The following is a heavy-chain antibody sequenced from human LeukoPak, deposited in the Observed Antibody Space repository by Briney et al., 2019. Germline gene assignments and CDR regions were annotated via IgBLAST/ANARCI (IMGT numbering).Heavy chain of an antibody. Sequence: PGGSLRLSCAASGFTFSSYWMSWVRQAPGKGLEWVANIKQDGSEKYYVDSVKGRFTISRDNAKNSLYLQMNSLRAEDTAVYYCASPPVLRYFDWLSPFDYWGQGTLVTVSS. CDR1: GFTFSSYW. CDR2: IKQDGSEK. J-gene: IGHJ4*02. CDR3: ASPPVLRYFDWLSPFDY. V-gene: IGHV3-7*01. D-gene: IGHD3-9*01.